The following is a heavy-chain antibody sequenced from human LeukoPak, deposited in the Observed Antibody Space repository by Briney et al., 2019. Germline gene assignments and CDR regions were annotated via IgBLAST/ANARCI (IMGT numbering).Heavy chain of an antibody. CDR2: ISSSSSYI. V-gene: IGHV3-21*01. CDR1: GFTFSSYS. Sequence: PAGSLTLSCTASGFTFSSYSMNWVRQAPGKGLEWVSSISSSSSYIYYADSVKGRFTISRDNAKNSLYLQMNSLRAEDTAVYYCARDGITMVRGVIDYWGQGSLATVSS. D-gene: IGHD3-10*01. CDR3: ARDGITMVRGVIDY. J-gene: IGHJ4*02.